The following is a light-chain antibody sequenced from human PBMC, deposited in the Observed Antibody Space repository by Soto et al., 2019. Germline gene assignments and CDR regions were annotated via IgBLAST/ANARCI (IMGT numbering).Light chain of an antibody. CDR3: CSYTSSRGV. J-gene: IGLJ1*01. Sequence: QSALTPPDSVSGSPGQSITISCTGTSSDVGGYNYVSWYQQHPGKAPKLMIYDVSNRPSGVSNRFSGSKSGNTASLTISGLQAEDEADYYCCSYTSSRGVFGTGTKVTVL. V-gene: IGLV2-14*01. CDR1: SSDVGGYNY. CDR2: DVS.